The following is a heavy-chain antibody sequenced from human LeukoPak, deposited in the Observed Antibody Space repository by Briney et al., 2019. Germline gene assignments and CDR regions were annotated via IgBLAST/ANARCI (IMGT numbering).Heavy chain of an antibody. CDR2: IRFDGNNK. D-gene: IGHD1-20*01. CDR3: AKVRGGIIGTQDAFDI. J-gene: IGHJ3*02. V-gene: IGHV3-30*02. Sequence: GGSLRLSCAASGFTFDDYAMHWVRQAPGKGLEWVAYIRFDGNNKYHADSVKGRFTISRDNSKNTLYLQMNSVGAEDTAVYYCAKVRGGIIGTQDAFDIWGQGTLVTVSS. CDR1: GFTFDDYA.